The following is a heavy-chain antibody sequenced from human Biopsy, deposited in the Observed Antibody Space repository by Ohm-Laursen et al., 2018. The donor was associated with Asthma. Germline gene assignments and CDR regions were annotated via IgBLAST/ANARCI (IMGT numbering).Heavy chain of an antibody. CDR2: ISKDASTQ. CDR3: VRDGTDDAFDI. V-gene: IGHV3-30*01. D-gene: IGHD1-1*01. CDR1: GFSFSNFA. J-gene: IGHJ3*02. Sequence: SLRLSCSAAGFSFSNFAIHWVRQAPGKGLEWVGVISKDASTQDYADSVKGRFTMARDNSKNTLDLQMNSLREEDTAVYYCVRDGTDDAFDIWGQGTVVSVSS.